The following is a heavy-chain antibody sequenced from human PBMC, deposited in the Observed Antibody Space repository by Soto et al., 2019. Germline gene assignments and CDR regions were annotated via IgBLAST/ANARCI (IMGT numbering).Heavy chain of an antibody. V-gene: IGHV4-34*01. Sequence: SETLSLTSAVYGGSFSGYYWSWIRQPPGKGLEWIGEINHSGSTNYNPSLKSRVTISGDASKNQFSLKLSSMTAADTAVYYCARDLVYDRYLNWFDPWGQGILVTVSS. CDR2: INHSGST. CDR3: ARDLVYDRYLNWFDP. J-gene: IGHJ5*02. CDR1: GGSFSGYY. D-gene: IGHD3-3*01.